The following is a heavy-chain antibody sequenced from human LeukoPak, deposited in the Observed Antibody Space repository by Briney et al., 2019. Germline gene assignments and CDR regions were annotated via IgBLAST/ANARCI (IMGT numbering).Heavy chain of an antibody. CDR1: GGSISSGGYY. D-gene: IGHD1-14*01. J-gene: IGHJ4*02. Sequence: TLSLTCTVSGGSISSGGYYWRWIRQHPGKGLEWIGYIYYSGSTYYNPSLKSRVTISVDTSKNQFSLKLSSVTAADTAVYYCATISDLEPVYYFDYWGQGTLVTVSS. CDR3: ATISDLEPVYYFDY. CDR2: IYYSGST. V-gene: IGHV4-31*03.